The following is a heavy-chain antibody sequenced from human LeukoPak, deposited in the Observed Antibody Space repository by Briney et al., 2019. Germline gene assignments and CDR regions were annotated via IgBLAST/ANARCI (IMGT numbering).Heavy chain of an antibody. CDR2: IYYSGST. CDR1: GGSISSYH. V-gene: IGHV4-59*01. D-gene: IGHD3-10*01. J-gene: IGHJ4*02. Sequence: SETLSLTCTVSGGSISSYHWSWIRQPPGKGLEWIGYIYYSGSTNYNPSLKSRVTISVDTSKNQFSLKLSSVTAADTAVYYCARDRRLLWFGPFDYWGQGTLVTVSS. CDR3: ARDRRLLWFGPFDY.